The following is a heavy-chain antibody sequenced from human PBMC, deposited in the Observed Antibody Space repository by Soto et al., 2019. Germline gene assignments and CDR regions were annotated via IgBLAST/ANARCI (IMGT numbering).Heavy chain of an antibody. CDR2: ISSSSSYI. CDR1: GFTFSSYS. D-gene: IGHD2-8*01. Sequence: GGSLRLSCAASGFTFSSYSMNWVRQAPGKGLEWVSSISSSSSYIHYADSVKGRFTISRDNAKNSLYLQMNSLRAEDTAVYYCARHRDNDIGLMVYAADYYYYGMDVWGQGTTVTVSS. CDR3: ARHRDNDIGLMVYAADYYYYGMDV. V-gene: IGHV3-21*01. J-gene: IGHJ6*02.